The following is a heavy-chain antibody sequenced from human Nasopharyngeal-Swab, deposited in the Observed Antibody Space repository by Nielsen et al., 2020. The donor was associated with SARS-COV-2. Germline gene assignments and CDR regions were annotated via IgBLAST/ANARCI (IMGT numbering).Heavy chain of an antibody. D-gene: IGHD3-10*01. CDR3: ARNHYYGSGSYYPLYYYYYGVDV. V-gene: IGHV4-34*01. Sequence: GSLRLSYAVYGGSFSGYYWSWIRQPPGKGLEWIGEINHSGSTNYNPSLKSRVTISVDTSKNQFSLKLSSVTAADTAVYYCARNHYYGSGSYYPLYYYYYGVDVWGQGTTVTVSS. CDR1: GGSFSGYY. CDR2: INHSGST. J-gene: IGHJ6*02.